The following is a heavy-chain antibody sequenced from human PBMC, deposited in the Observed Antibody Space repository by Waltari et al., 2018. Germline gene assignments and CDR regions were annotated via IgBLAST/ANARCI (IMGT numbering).Heavy chain of an antibody. CDR3: ARVEWELRDYFDY. Sequence: QVQLQESGPGLVKPSQTLSLTCTVSGGSISSGSYYWSWIRQPAGKGLEWIGRIDTSGSTNYNPSLKSRVTISVDTSKNQFSLKLSSVTAADTAVYYCARVEWELRDYFDYWGQGTLVTVSS. J-gene: IGHJ4*02. CDR2: IDTSGST. D-gene: IGHD1-26*01. CDR1: GGSISSGSYY. V-gene: IGHV4-61*02.